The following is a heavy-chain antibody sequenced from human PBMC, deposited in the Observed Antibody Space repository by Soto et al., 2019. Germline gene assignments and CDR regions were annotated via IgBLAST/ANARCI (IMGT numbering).Heavy chain of an antibody. CDR2: IYYSGST. CDR1: GGSISSYY. V-gene: IGHV4-59*01. CDR3: ARSGTYGPQPPGFDP. Sequence: PSETLSLTCTVSGGSISSYYWSWIRQPPGKGLEWIGYIYYSGSTNYNPSLKSRVTISVDTSKNQFSLKLSSVTAADTAVYYCARSGTYGPQPPGFDPCGPGTLVTVSS. D-gene: IGHD1-26*01. J-gene: IGHJ5*02.